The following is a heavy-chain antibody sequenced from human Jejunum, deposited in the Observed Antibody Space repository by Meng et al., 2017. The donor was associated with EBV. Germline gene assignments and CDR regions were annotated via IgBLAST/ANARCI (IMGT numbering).Heavy chain of an antibody. CDR2: IYSGTST. CDR1: GSAVSSGGYD. D-gene: IGHD3-16*01. CDR3: ERNQNGGYFAY. V-gene: IGHV4-61*08. J-gene: IGHJ4*02. Sequence: GVGLGRLSHSLPLTWPALGSAVSSGGYDWSWITRPPGKGLEWIGYIYSGTSTNYKFSIKGPVSISADTSKNQFSPRLISVTAAATAVYYCERNQNGGYFAYWGQGTLVTVSS.